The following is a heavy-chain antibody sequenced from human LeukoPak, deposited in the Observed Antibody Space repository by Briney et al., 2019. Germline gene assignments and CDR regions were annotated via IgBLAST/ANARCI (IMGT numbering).Heavy chain of an antibody. CDR2: IYYSGSP. CDR3: AGENFDYGSGSYDY. D-gene: IGHD3-10*01. J-gene: IGHJ4*02. Sequence: SETLSLTCAVSGASISSYYWSWIRQPPGKLLEWIGYIYYSGSPNYNPSLKSRVTIPVNTSRNQYSQKLSSVTAADTAMYYCAGENFDYGSGSYDYWGQGTLVTVSS. V-gene: IGHV4-59*01. CDR1: GASISSYY.